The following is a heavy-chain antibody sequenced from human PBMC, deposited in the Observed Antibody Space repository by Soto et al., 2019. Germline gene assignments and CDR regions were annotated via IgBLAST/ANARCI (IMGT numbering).Heavy chain of an antibody. V-gene: IGHV3-30*18. J-gene: IGHJ5*02. D-gene: IGHD3-16*01. CDR2: ISYDGSNK. Sequence: GGSLRLSCAASGFTFSSYGMHWVRQAPGKGLEWVAVISYDGSNKYYADSVKGRFTISRDNSKNTLYLQMNSLRAEDTAVYYCAKAPGGFWFDPWGQGTLVTVSS. CDR1: GFTFSSYG. CDR3: AKAPGGFWFDP.